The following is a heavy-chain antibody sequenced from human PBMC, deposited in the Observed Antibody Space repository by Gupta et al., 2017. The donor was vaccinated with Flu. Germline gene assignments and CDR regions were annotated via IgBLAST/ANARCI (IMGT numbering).Heavy chain of an antibody. CDR1: GFIFSSYG. V-gene: IGHV3-30*03. CDR2: MSNDGRNK. CDR3: ARDSGWKYFDY. D-gene: IGHD1-1*01. J-gene: IGHJ4*02. Sequence: QVQLVESGGGVVQPGRSLRLPCTASGFIFSSYGMHWVRQAPGKGLEWLTVMSNDGRNKYYADSVRGRFTISRDNSKNTLFLQMNSLSAEDTAVYYCARDSGWKYFDYWGQGTRVTVSS.